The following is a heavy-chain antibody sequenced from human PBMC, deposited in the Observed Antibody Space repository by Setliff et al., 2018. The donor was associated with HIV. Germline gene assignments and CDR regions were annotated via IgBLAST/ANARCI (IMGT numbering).Heavy chain of an antibody. CDR3: ARIGGDSSGWYPSFFFDY. CDR2: VNPLLGLT. D-gene: IGHD6-19*01. CDR1: GYTFTDHH. V-gene: IGHV1-46*04. Sequence: ASVKVSCKASGYTFTDHHIHWMRQAPGHGLEWIGIVNPLLGLTSHSQKLQGRVTLTWDTSSSTFYIELTTLGSADTATYYCARIGGDSSGWYPSFFFDYWGQGTLVTVSS. J-gene: IGHJ4*02.